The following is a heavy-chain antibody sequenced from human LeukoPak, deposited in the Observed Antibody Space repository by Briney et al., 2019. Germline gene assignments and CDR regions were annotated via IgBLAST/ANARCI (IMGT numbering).Heavy chain of an antibody. CDR2: ITASGGNT. CDR1: GFTFSSYA. Sequence: GGSLRLSCADSGFTFSSYAMGWVRQAPGKGLEWVSAITASGGNTYYADSVKGRFTISRDNSKNTLYLQVNSLRAEDTAVYYCAKGNGYSYGRYYLDYWGQGTLVTVSS. J-gene: IGHJ4*02. CDR3: AKGNGYSYGRYYLDY. V-gene: IGHV3-23*01. D-gene: IGHD5-18*01.